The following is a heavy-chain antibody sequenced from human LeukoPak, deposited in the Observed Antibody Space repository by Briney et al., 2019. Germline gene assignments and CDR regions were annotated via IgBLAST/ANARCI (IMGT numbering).Heavy chain of an antibody. CDR2: IYYSGST. CDR3: AREAYGDYVVY. CDR1: GGFISSYY. J-gene: IGHJ4*02. Sequence: SETLSLTCTVSGGFISSYYWSWIRQPPGKGLEWIGYIYYSGSTYYNPSLKSRVTISVDTSKNQFSLKLSSVTAADTAVYYCAREAYGDYVVYWGQGTLVTVSS. D-gene: IGHD4-17*01. V-gene: IGHV4-59*08.